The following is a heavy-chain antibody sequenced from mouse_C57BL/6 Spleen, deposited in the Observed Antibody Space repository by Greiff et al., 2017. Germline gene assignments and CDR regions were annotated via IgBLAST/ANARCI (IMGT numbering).Heavy chain of an antibody. CDR2: IYPSDSET. Sequence: QVQLQQPGAELVRPGSSVQLSCKASGYTFTSYWMDWVKQRPGQGLEWIGNIYPSDSETHYNQKFKDKATLTVDKSSSTAYMQLSILTSEDSAVYYCARGGTEDAMDYWGQGTSVTVSS. CDR1: GYTFTSYW. V-gene: IGHV1-61*01. D-gene: IGHD3-1*01. J-gene: IGHJ4*01. CDR3: ARGGTEDAMDY.